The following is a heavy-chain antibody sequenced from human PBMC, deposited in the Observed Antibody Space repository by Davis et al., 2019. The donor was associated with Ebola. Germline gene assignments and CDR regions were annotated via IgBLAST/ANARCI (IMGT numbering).Heavy chain of an antibody. V-gene: IGHV5-10-1*02. CDR3: ARDRGGQQLVPLNFQH. J-gene: IGHJ1*01. Sequence: GESLKISCKGSGYSFTSYWISWVRQMPGKGLEWMGRIDPSDSYTNYSPSFQGHVTISADKSISTAYLQWSSLRSDTAVYYCARDRGGQQLVPLNFQHWGQGTLVTVSS. CDR1: GYSFTSYW. CDR2: IDPSDSYT. D-gene: IGHD6-13*01.